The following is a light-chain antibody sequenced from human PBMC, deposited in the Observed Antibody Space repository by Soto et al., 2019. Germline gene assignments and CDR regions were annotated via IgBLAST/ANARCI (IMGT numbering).Light chain of an antibody. V-gene: IGKV3-15*01. CDR2: GAS. CDR1: QSVSSN. J-gene: IGKJ1*01. CDR3: QQYNNWPWT. Sequence: EIVMTQSPATLSVSPGERATLSCRASQSVSSNLAWYQQKPGQAPKVLFYGASTRATGIPVRFSGSGSGAEFTLTISSLQSEDFAVYYCQQYNNWPWTSGQGTKVEIK.